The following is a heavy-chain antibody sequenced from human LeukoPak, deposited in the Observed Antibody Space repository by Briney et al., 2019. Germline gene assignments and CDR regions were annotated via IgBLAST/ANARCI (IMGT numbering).Heavy chain of an antibody. J-gene: IGHJ4*02. CDR3: ATGSTSRHLFDY. CDR1: GFTVSSNY. V-gene: IGHV3-53*01. CDR2: IYGGGNT. Sequence: SGGSLRLSCAASGFTVSSNYVFWVRQAPGKGLEWVSIIYGGGNTHFADSVKGRFTISRHNSKNTVNLQMNSLQTEDTAVYYCATGSTSRHLFDYWGQGTLVTVSS.